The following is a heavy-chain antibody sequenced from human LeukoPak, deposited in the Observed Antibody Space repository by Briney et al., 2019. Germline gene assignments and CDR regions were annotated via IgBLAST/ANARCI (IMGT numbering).Heavy chain of an antibody. CDR1: GGSISSSNW. CDR2: IYHSGST. J-gene: IGHJ4*02. Sequence: PSGTLSLTCAVSGGSISSSNWWSWVRQPPEKGLEWIGEIYHSGSTNYNPSLKSRVTISVDTSKNQFSLKLSSVTAADTAVYYCARDPRGTMVRGPDYWGQGTLVTVSS. D-gene: IGHD3-10*01. V-gene: IGHV4-4*02. CDR3: ARDPRGTMVRGPDY.